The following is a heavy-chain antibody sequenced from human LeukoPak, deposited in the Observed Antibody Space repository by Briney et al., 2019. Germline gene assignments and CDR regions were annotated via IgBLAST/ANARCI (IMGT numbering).Heavy chain of an antibody. V-gene: IGHV1-69*01. CDR3: ARGIVVVPPSPYYFDY. Sequence: SVKVSXKASGGTFSSYAISWVRQAPGQGLEWMGGIIPIFGTANYAQKFQGRVTITADESTSTAYMELSSLRSEDTAVYYCARGIVVVPPSPYYFDYWGQGTLVTVSS. J-gene: IGHJ4*02. CDR1: GGTFSSYA. D-gene: IGHD2-2*01. CDR2: IIPIFGTA.